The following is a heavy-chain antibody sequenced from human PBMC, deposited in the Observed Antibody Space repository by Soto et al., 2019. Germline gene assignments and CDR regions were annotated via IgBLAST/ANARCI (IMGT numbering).Heavy chain of an antibody. J-gene: IGHJ4*02. CDR2: ISYDGSNK. D-gene: IGHD3-22*01. CDR3: AKDQVRYYDSSGYYPDY. CDR1: GFTFSSYG. Sequence: GGSLRLSCAASGFTFSSYGMHWVRQAPGKGLEWVAVISYDGSNKYYADSVKGRFTISRDNSKNTLYLLMNSLRAEDTAVYYCAKDQVRYYDSSGYYPDYWGQGTLVTVSS. V-gene: IGHV3-30*18.